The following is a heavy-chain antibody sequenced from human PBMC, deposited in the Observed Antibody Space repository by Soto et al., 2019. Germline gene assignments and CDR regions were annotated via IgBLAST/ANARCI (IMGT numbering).Heavy chain of an antibody. D-gene: IGHD2-8*02. CDR2: ISTTGNYI. CDR1: GFTFRSYS. Sequence: AGGSLRLSCAASGFTFRSYSMNWVRQAPGKGLEWVSSISTTGNYIYYPDSVKGRFTISRDNAKNSLYLEMNSLRADDTAVYYCARHAVLGGRDYYYGMDVWGQGTTVTVSS. J-gene: IGHJ6*02. V-gene: IGHV3-21*01. CDR3: ARHAVLGGRDYYYGMDV.